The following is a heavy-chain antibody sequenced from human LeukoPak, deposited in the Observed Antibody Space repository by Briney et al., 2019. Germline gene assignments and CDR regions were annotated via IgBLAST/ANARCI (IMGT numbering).Heavy chain of an antibody. Sequence: SETLSLTCTVSGGSISSYYWSWLRQPPGKGLEWIGYIYYSGSTNYNPSLKSRVTISVDTSKNQFSLKLSSVTAADTAVYYCAGGYCSGGSCSTGFDYWGQGTLVTVSS. CDR1: GGSISSYY. V-gene: IGHV4-59*08. CDR2: IYYSGST. J-gene: IGHJ4*02. CDR3: AGGYCSGGSCSTGFDY. D-gene: IGHD2-15*01.